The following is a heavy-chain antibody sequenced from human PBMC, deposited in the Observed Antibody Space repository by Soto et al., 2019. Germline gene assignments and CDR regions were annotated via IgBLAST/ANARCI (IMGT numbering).Heavy chain of an antibody. Sequence: SVKVSCKASGFTLSRSAVQWVRQARGQRLEWIGWIVVGSGNTNYAQKFQERVTINRDMSTSIVYMEVSSLRSEDTAVYYCARGGGTQLMGAARGCYYGMDVWGQGNTVTVSS. J-gene: IGHJ6*02. D-gene: IGHD5-18*01. CDR3: ARGGGTQLMGAARGCYYGMDV. V-gene: IGHV1-58*01. CDR2: IVVGSGNT. CDR1: GFTLSRSA.